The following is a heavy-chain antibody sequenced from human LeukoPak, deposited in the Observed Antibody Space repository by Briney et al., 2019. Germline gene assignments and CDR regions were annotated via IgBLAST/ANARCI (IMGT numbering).Heavy chain of an antibody. Sequence: SETLSLTCTISGVSMTSYYWSWIRQSAGRGLEWIGRISTTGITNYNPSLKSRVTMSVDTSKNQFSLNLDSLTAADTAVYFCAGTGYVSGSFFLDYWGQGALVTVSS. V-gene: IGHV4-4*07. CDR1: GVSMTSYY. D-gene: IGHD3-10*01. CDR2: ISTTGIT. CDR3: AGTGYVSGSFFLDY. J-gene: IGHJ4*02.